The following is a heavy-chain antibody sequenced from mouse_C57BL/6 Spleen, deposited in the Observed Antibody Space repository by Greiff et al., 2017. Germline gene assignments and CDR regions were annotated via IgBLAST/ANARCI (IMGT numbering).Heavy chain of an antibody. CDR1: GYTFTSYW. J-gene: IGHJ3*02. V-gene: IGHV1-69*01. D-gene: IGHD2-5*01. CDR2: IDPSDSYT. Sequence: QVQLQQSGAELVMPGASVKLSCKASGYTFTSYWMHWVKQRPGQGLEWIGEIDPSDSYTNYNQKFKGKSTLTVDKSSSTAYMQLSSLTSEDSAVYYCARRHYSNYDEFGGWGKGTLVTVSA. CDR3: ARRHYSNYDEFGG.